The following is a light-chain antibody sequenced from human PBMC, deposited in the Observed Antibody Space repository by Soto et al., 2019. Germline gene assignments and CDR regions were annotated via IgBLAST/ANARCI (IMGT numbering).Light chain of an antibody. CDR3: QQLNSYPYT. CDR2: AAS. V-gene: IGKV1-9*01. Sequence: DIQLTQSPSFLSASVGDRVTITCRASQGISSYLAWFQQKPGKAPNLLIYAASTLQSGVPSRFSGSESGTEFTLTISSLQPEDFATYYCQQLNSYPYTFGQGTKLEIK. J-gene: IGKJ2*01. CDR1: QGISSY.